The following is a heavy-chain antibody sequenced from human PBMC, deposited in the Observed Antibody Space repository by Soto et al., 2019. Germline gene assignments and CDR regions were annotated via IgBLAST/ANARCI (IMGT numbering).Heavy chain of an antibody. J-gene: IGHJ4*02. Sequence: QPGGSLRLSCAASGFTFSSYAMSWVRQAPGKGLEWVSAISGSGGSTYYADSVKGRFTISRDNSKNTLYLQMNSLRAEDTAVYYCAKSRGSVVGATTDYWGQGTLVTVSS. CDR2: ISGSGGST. CDR1: GFTFSSYA. D-gene: IGHD1-26*01. CDR3: AKSRGSVVGATTDY. V-gene: IGHV3-23*01.